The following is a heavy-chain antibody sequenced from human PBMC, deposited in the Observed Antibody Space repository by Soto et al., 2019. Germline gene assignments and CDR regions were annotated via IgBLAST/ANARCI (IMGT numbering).Heavy chain of an antibody. CDR3: AKGDCSGGRCYRGFDY. CDR2: VSASGSIT. D-gene: IGHD2-15*01. J-gene: IGHJ4*02. CDR1: GFTFSSYD. V-gene: IGHV3-23*01. Sequence: PGGSLRLSCAASGFTFSSYDMNWVRQAPGKGLEWVSGVSASGSITSYADSAKGRFTISRDNAKNTVFLQMTGLRAEDTAVYFCAKGDCSGGRCYRGFDYWGQGNLVTVSS.